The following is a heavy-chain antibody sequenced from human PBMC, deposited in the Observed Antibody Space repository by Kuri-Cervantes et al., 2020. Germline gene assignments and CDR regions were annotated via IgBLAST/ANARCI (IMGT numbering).Heavy chain of an antibody. CDR2: ISYDGSNK. V-gene: IGHV3-30-3*02. J-gene: IGHJ6*02. CDR3: AKSGLEQWLPFWDYYYYYGMDV. D-gene: IGHD6-19*01. Sequence: GGSLRLSCAASGFTFSSYAMHWVRQAPGKGLEWVAVISYDGSNKYYADSVKGRFTISRDNSKNTLYLQMNSLRAEDTAVHYCAKSGLEQWLPFWDYYYYYGMDVWGQGTTVTVSS. CDR1: GFTFSSYA.